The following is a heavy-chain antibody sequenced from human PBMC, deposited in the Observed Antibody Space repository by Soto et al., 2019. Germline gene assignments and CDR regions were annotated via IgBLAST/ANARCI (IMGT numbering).Heavy chain of an antibody. CDR2: ISSTTNYI. CDR1: GFTFTRYS. V-gene: IGHV3-21*06. CDR3: ARESEDLTSNFDY. J-gene: IGHJ4*02. Sequence: GGSLRLSCAASGFTFTRYSMNWVRQAPGKGLEWVSSISSTTNYIYYGDSMKGRFTISRDNAKNSPYLEMNSLRAEDTAVYYCARESEDLTSNFDYWGQGTLVTAPQ.